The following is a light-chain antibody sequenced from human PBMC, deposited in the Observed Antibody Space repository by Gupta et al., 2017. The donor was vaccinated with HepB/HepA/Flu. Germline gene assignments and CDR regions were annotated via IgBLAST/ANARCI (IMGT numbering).Light chain of an antibody. J-gene: IGLJ2*01. CDR3: TSYAGKNTVI. CDR1: SSDVGGYEF. CDR2: EVD. Sequence: QSALTQPPSASGSLGQSVTISCTGSSSDVGGYEFVSWYQQHPGKAPKIMIYEVDKRPSGVPHRFSDSKSGNTASLTVSGLQADDEADYYCTSYAGKNTVIFGGGTTLTVL. V-gene: IGLV2-8*01.